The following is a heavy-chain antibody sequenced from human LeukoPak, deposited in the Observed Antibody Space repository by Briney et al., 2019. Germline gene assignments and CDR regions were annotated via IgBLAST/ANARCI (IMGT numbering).Heavy chain of an antibody. D-gene: IGHD6-13*01. Sequence: PSETLSLTCAVYGGSFSGYYWSWIRQPPGKGLEWIGEINHSGSTNYNPSLKSRVTISVDTSKNQFSLKLSSVTAADTAVYYCARVESIAAAVDYWGQGTLVTVSS. J-gene: IGHJ4*02. V-gene: IGHV4-34*01. CDR3: ARVESIAAAVDY. CDR2: INHSGST. CDR1: GGSFSGYY.